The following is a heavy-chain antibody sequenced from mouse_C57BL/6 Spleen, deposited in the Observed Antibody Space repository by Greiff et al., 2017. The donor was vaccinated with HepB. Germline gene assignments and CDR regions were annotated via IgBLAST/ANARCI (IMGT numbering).Heavy chain of an antibody. V-gene: IGHV1-80*01. J-gene: IGHJ2*01. CDR2: IYPGDGDT. D-gene: IGHD1-1*01. Sequence: VQLVESGAELVKPGASVKISCKASGYAFSSYWMNWVKQRPGKGLEWIGQIYPGDGDTNYNGKFKGKATLTADKSSSTAYMQLSSLTSEDSAVYFCARGGTTVVAFDYWGQGTTLTVSS. CDR3: ARGGTTVVAFDY. CDR1: GYAFSSYW.